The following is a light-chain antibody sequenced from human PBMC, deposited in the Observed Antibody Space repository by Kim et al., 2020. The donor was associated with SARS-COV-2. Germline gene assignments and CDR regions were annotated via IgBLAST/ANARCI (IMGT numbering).Light chain of an antibody. Sequence: GQRVTISYSGSSSNSGSNTGNWYRQLPGTAPKLLIYSNNQRPSGVPDRFSGSKSGTSASLAISGLQSEDEADYYCAAWDDSLNGYVFGTGTKVTVL. CDR1: SSNSGSNT. V-gene: IGLV1-44*01. CDR2: SNN. J-gene: IGLJ1*01. CDR3: AAWDDSLNGYV.